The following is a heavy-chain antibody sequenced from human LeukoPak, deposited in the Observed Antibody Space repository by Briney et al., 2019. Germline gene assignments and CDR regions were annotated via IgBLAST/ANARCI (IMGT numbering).Heavy chain of an antibody. CDR2: NSGGRT. V-gene: IGHV3-53*01. D-gene: IGHD6-13*01. J-gene: IGHJ5*02. Sequence: GGSPRLSCAASGFTFSSYAMSWVRQAPGKGLEWVSVNSGGRTYYADSVKGRFTISRDNSKNTLYLQMNSLRAEDTAVYYCARDDIAAGGTTDLWGQGTLVTVSS. CDR3: ARDDIAAGGTTDL. CDR1: GFTFSSYA.